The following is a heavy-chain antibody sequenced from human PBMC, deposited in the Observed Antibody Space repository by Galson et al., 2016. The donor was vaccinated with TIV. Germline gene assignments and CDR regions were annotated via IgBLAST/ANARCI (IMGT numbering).Heavy chain of an antibody. J-gene: IGHJ6*02. CDR3: ARVPAKLDAQTNYGMDV. V-gene: IGHV3-23*01. CDR2: ISGSGDST. D-gene: IGHD1-1*01. Sequence: SLRLSCAASGFTFSSHAMNWVRQAPGKGLEWVSVISGSGDSTEYADSVKGRFTVSRDNAKNSLYLQMNSLRAEDTAVYYCARVPAKLDAQTNYGMDVWGQGTTVTVSS. CDR1: GFTFSSHA.